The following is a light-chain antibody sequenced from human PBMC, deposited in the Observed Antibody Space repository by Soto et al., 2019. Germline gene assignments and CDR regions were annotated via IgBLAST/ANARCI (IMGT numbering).Light chain of an antibody. CDR1: QTVTTY. Sequence: DVKMTQSPSSLSASVGDRVTITCRASQTVTTYLNWYQQKPGKAPQVLIYIVSRLESGVPSRFSGSGSGTEFTLTISNLQPEDSATYYCQQSYNVPYTFCQGTRLEIK. CDR2: IVS. V-gene: IGKV1-39*01. CDR3: QQSYNVPYT. J-gene: IGKJ2*01.